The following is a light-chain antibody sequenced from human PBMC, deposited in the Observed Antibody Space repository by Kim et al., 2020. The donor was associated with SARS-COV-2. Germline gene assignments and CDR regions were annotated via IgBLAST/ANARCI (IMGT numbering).Light chain of an antibody. CDR2: AAS. Sequence: EIVLTQSPGTLSFSPGERATLSCRASQSISSSYLAWYQHKPGQAPKLLIYAASSRATGIPDRFSGSGSGTDFTLTISRLEPEDFAVYYCQYYTSSFTVGGGTKVDIK. J-gene: IGKJ4*01. V-gene: IGKV3-20*01. CDR1: QSISSSY. CDR3: QYYTSSFT.